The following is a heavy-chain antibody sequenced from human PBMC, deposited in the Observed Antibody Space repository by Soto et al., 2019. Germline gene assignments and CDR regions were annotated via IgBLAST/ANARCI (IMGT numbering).Heavy chain of an antibody. Sequence: APVKASWRGSGYTFTSYGICWVRQAPGQGLEWMGWISAYNGNTNYAQKLQGRVTMTTDTSTSTAYMELRSLRSDDSAVYYCARGRPVVRDGYNYWGQGTLVTVSS. CDR3: ARGRPVVRDGYNY. J-gene: IGHJ4*02. CDR1: GYTFTSYG. D-gene: IGHD5-12*01. V-gene: IGHV1-18*01. CDR2: ISAYNGNT.